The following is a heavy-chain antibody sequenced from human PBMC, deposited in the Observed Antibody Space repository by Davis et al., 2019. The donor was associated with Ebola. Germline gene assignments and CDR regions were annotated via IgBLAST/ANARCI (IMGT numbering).Heavy chain of an antibody. CDR3: ARSYNWNDLDY. V-gene: IGHV4-34*01. Sequence: MPSETLSLTCAVYGGSFSGYYWSWIRQPPGKGLEWIGEINHSGSTNYNPSLKSRVTISVDTSKNQFSLKLSSVTAADTAVYYCARSYNWNDLDYWGQGTLVTVSS. CDR2: INHSGST. D-gene: IGHD1-20*01. J-gene: IGHJ4*02. CDR1: GGSFSGYY.